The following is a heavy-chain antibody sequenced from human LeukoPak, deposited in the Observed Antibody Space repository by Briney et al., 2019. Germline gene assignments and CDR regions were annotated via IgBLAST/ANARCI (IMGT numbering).Heavy chain of an antibody. D-gene: IGHD2-15*01. J-gene: IGHJ4*02. V-gene: IGHV4-34*01. CDR2: INHSGTT. CDR1: GGSLGSYY. CDR3: AARVAATLDY. Sequence: PSETLSLTCGVYGGSLGSYYWSWIRQPPGKGLEWIGEINHSGTTNYNPSLKSRVTMSVDTSKNQFSLRLSSVAAADTAVYYCAARVAATLDYWGQGTLVTVSS.